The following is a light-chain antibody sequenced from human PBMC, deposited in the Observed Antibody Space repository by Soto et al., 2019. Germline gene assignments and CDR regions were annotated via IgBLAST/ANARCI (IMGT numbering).Light chain of an antibody. CDR3: PQYGRTSWT. Sequence: EIVLTPSPGPLSLSPGEGATLSCRASQSVSTNFFAWYQQKPGQAPRLLIYGASTRATGIPDRFSGSGSGRDFTLTISRLEPEEFAVYYCPQYGRTSWTFGQGTKVEIK. CDR1: QSVSTNF. J-gene: IGKJ1*01. V-gene: IGKV3-20*01. CDR2: GAS.